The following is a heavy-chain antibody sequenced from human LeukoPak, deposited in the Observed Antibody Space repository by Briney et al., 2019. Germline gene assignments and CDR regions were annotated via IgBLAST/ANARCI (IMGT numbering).Heavy chain of an antibody. D-gene: IGHD2-15*01. J-gene: IGHJ4*02. V-gene: IGHV4-34*01. CDR3: AASVVVVAARDY. CDR1: GGSFSGYY. Sequence: SETLSLTCAVYGGSFSGYYWSWIRQPPGKGLEWIGDINHSGSTNYNPSLKSRVTISVDTSKNQLSLKLSSVTAADTAVYYCAASVVVVAARDYWGQGTLVTVSS. CDR2: INHSGST.